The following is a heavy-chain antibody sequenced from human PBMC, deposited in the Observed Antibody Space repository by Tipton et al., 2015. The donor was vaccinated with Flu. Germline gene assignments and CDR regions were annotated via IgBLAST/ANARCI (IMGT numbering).Heavy chain of an antibody. CDR1: GGSISSGSYY. J-gene: IGHJ1*01. CDR2: IYTSGST. D-gene: IGHD6-19*01. Sequence: TLSLTCTVSGGSISSGSYYWSWIRQPAGKGLEWIGRIYTSGSTNYNPSLKSRVTISVDTSKNQCSLKLSSVTAGDTAVYYCARGGQWLDEYFQHWGQGTLGTVP. CDR3: ARGGQWLDEYFQH. V-gene: IGHV4-61*02.